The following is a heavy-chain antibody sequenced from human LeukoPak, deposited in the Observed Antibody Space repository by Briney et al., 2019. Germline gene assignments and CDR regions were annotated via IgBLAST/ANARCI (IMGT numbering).Heavy chain of an antibody. Sequence: SETLSLTCTVSGGSISSYYWSWIRQPPGKGLEWIGYIYYSGSTNYNPSLTSRVTISVDTSKNQFSLKLSSVTAADTAVYYCARPLHGAFDIWGQGTMVTVSS. V-gene: IGHV4-59*01. CDR1: GGSISSYY. J-gene: IGHJ3*02. CDR3: ARPLHGAFDI. D-gene: IGHD2-15*01. CDR2: IYYSGST.